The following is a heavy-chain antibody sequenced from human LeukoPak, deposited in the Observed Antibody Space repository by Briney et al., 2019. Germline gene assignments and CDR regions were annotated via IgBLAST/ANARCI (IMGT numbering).Heavy chain of an antibody. CDR1: GGTFSSYA. D-gene: IGHD5-12*01. J-gene: IGHJ4*02. V-gene: IGHV1-69*04. Sequence: SVKVSCKASGGTFSSYAISWVRQAPGQGLEWMGRFIPILGIANYAQKFQGRVTITADKSTSTAYMELSSLRSEDTAVYYCARVPATTNSGYDPSQDDYWGQGTLVTVSS. CDR3: ARVPATTNSGYDPSQDDY. CDR2: FIPILGIA.